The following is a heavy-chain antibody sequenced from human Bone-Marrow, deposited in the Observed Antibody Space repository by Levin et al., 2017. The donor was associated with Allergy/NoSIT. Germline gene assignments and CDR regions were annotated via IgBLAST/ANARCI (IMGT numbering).Heavy chain of an antibody. CDR2: ISSSGGTI. CDR3: ARGEDSTTWAKGAYY. D-gene: IGHD2/OR15-2a*01. V-gene: IGHV3-48*01. Sequence: GGSLRLSCATSGFTFSRYNMHWVRQALGKGLEWISYISSSGGTISYADSVKGRFTISRDNAKNSLYLHMNSLRAEDTAVYYCARGEDSTTWAKGAYYWGQGTLVTVSS. J-gene: IGHJ4*02. CDR1: GFTFSRYN.